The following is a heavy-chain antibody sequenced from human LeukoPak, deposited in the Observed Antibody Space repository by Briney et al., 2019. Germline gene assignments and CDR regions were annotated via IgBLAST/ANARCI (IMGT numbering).Heavy chain of an antibody. V-gene: IGHV3-11*04. J-gene: IGHJ4*02. CDR2: ISSSGSTI. CDR3: AREPCSSSGWHCPVAS. CDR1: GFTFSDYY. Sequence: GGSLRLSCAASGFTFSDYYMSWIRQAPGKGLEWVSYISSSGSTIYYADSVKGRFTISRDNAKNSLYLQMNSLRAEDTAVYYCAREPCSSSGWHCPVASWGQGTLVTVSS. D-gene: IGHD6-19*01.